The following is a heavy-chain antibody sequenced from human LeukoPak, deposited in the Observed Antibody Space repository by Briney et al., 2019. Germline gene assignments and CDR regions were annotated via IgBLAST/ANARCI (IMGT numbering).Heavy chain of an antibody. CDR1: GFTFSSYW. Sequence: PGGSLRLSCAASGFTFSSYWMSWVRQAPGEGLEWVANIKQDGSEKYYVDSVKGRFTISSDNAKNSLYLQMNNLRAEDTAVYYCARSYSSAFDYWGQGTLVTVSS. V-gene: IGHV3-7*05. CDR2: IKQDGSEK. J-gene: IGHJ4*02. D-gene: IGHD6-19*01. CDR3: ARSYSSAFDY.